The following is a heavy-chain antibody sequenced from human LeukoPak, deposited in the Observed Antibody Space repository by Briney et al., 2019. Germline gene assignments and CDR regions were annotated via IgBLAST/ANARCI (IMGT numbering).Heavy chain of an antibody. V-gene: IGHV3-7*01. D-gene: IGHD6-13*01. Sequence: GLALRLSCAACGFTLSSYWMSWVLQAPGNGLEGVANIKQDGSEKYYVDSVKCRFTISRENAKNPLYLQMNSLRAEDTAVYYCARAIDQAGHFDYWGQGTLVTVSS. J-gene: IGHJ4*02. CDR2: IKQDGSEK. CDR3: ARAIDQAGHFDY. CDR1: GFTLSSYW.